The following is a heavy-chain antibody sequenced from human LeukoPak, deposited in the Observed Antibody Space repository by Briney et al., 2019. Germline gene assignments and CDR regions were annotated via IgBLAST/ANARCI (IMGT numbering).Heavy chain of an antibody. Sequence: PETLSLTCTVSGGSISSYYWSWIRQPPGKGLEWIGYIYYSGSTNYNPSLKSRVTISVDTSKNQFSLKLSSMTAADTAVYYCARMEYYYDSSGYPHSYYGMDVWGQGTTVTVSS. CDR1: GGSISSYY. V-gene: IGHV4-59*08. J-gene: IGHJ6*02. CDR3: ARMEYYYDSSGYPHSYYGMDV. D-gene: IGHD3-22*01. CDR2: IYYSGST.